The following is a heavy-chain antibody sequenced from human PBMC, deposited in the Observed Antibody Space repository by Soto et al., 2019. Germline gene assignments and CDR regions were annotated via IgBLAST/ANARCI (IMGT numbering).Heavy chain of an antibody. CDR1: GFTFRSFG. CDR2: ISGSATNL. J-gene: IGHJ4*02. V-gene: IGHV3-23*01. Sequence: EVTLLESGGGLAQPGGSLRLSCATSGFTFRSFGMHWVRQAPGGGLEWVATISGSATNLYHAPSVEGRFTISRDNSKTTLFLRMTILRFEDAATYFCAKDGFGGAIDFWGQGTLVTVSS. D-gene: IGHD3-3*01. CDR3: AKDGFGGAIDF.